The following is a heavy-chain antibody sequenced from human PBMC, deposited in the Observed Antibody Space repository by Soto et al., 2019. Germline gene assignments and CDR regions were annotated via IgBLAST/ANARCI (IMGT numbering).Heavy chain of an antibody. V-gene: IGHV4-31*03. CDR2: IYDSGST. J-gene: IGHJ5*02. CDR3: ARDRSSSGYNWFDP. Sequence: SETLSLTCTVSGGSISSGGNYWSWIRQHPGKGLEWIGYIYDSGSTYYNPSLKSRVTISVDTSKNQFSLKLSSVTAADTAVYYCARDRSSSGYNWFDPWGQGTLVTVSS. CDR1: GGSISSGGNY. D-gene: IGHD6-6*01.